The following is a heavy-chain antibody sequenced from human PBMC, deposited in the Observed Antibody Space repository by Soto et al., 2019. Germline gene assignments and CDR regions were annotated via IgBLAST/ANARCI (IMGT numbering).Heavy chain of an antibody. CDR3: ARDYGGNNWFDP. V-gene: IGHV4-31*01. CDR2: IYYSGST. J-gene: IGHJ5*02. CDR1: GGSISSGGYY. D-gene: IGHD4-17*01. Sequence: PSETLSLTCTVSGGSISSGGYYWSWILQHPGKGLEWIGYIYYSGSTYYNPSLKSQVTISVDTSKNQFSLKLSSVTPADTAVYYCARDYGGNNWFDPWGQGTLVTVSS.